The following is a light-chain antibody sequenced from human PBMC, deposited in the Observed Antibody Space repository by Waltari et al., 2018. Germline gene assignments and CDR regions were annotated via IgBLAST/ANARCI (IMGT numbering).Light chain of an antibody. J-gene: IGKJ2*01. CDR2: WAS. CDR1: QSVLHTNNKDY. Sequence: DIVMTQSPDSLGVSLGERATINCKSSQSVLHTNNKDYLAWYQQKPGQTPKLLIYWASTREFGVPDRFSGSGSGTSFTLTISSLQAEDVAVYYCQQYYSTPNTFGQGTKLEIK. CDR3: QQYYSTPNT. V-gene: IGKV4-1*01.